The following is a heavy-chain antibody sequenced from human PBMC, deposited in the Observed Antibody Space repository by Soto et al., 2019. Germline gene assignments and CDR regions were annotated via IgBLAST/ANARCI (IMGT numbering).Heavy chain of an antibody. CDR3: VRDVGAAADNYYYYYGMDV. J-gene: IGHJ6*02. CDR1: GGTFSSYA. V-gene: IGHV1-69*06. D-gene: IGHD6-13*01. CDR2: IIPIFGTA. Sequence: QVQLVQSGAEVKKPGSSVKDACKASGGTFSSYAISWVRQAPGQGLEWMGGIIPIFGTANYAQKFQGRVTITADKSTSTAYMELSSLRSEDTAVYYCVRDVGAAADNYYYYYGMDVWGQGTTVTVSS.